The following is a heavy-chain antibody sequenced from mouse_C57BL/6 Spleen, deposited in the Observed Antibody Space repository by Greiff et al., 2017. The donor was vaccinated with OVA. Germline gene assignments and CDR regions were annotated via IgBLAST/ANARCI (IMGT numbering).Heavy chain of an antibody. CDR2: IDPETGGT. Sequence: QVQLKESGAELVRPGASVTPSCKASGYTFTDYEMHWVKQTPVHGLEWIGAIDPETGGTAYNQKFKGKAILTADKSSSTAYMELRSLTSEDSAVYYCTRRTGYFDYWGQGTTLTVSS. V-gene: IGHV1-15*01. D-gene: IGHD4-1*01. CDR3: TRRTGYFDY. J-gene: IGHJ2*01. CDR1: GYTFTDYE.